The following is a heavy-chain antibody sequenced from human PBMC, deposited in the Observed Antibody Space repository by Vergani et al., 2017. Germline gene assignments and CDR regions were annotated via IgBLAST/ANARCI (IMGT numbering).Heavy chain of an antibody. J-gene: IGHJ5*02. CDR3: ARVGSAMIVVVTNWFDP. Sequence: QVQLQQWGAGLLKPSETLSLTCAVYGGSFSGYYWSWIRQPPGKGLEWIGSIYRTGRTHFNPSLKSRVTISVDTSNNHFSLRLNSLTAADTAVYYCARVGSAMIVVVTNWFDPWGQGTLVTVSS. V-gene: IGHV4-34*01. CDR2: IYRTGRT. D-gene: IGHD3-22*01. CDR1: GGSFSGYY.